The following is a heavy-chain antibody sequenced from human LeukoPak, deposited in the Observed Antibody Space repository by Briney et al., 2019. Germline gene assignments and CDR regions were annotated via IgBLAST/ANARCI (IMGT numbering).Heavy chain of an antibody. CDR1: GGSISSYY. CDR3: SRDRGYGRYYFDN. D-gene: IGHD6-13*01. V-gene: IGHV4-59*01. CDR2: IYYSGST. Sequence: SETLSLTCTVSGGSISSYYWSWIRQPPGKGLEWIGYIYYSGSTNYNPSLKSRVTISVDTSKNQFSLKLSSVTAAGPAVYYCSRDRGYGRYYFDNWGHGTLVTVSS. J-gene: IGHJ4*01.